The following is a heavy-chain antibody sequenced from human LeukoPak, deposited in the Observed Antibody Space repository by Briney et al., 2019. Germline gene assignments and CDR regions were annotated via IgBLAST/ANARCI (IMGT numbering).Heavy chain of an antibody. V-gene: IGHV3-30-3*01. CDR2: ISYDGSNK. CDR1: GFTFSSYA. CDR3: ARGVTTVTTD. J-gene: IGHJ4*02. Sequence: GGSLRLSCAASGFTFSSYAMHWVRQAPGKGLEWVAVISYDGSNKYYADSVKGRFTISRDNSKNTLYLQMNSLRAEDTAVYYCARGVTTVTTDWGQGTTVTVSS. D-gene: IGHD4-17*01.